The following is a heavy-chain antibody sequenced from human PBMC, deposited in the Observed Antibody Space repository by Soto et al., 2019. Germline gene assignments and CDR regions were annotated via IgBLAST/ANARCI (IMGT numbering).Heavy chain of an antibody. CDR3: ARGTTYYYDSSGYNAFDI. CDR2: INHSGST. J-gene: IGHJ3*02. V-gene: IGHV4-34*01. Sequence: SETLSLTCAVYGGSFSGYYWSWIRQPPGKGLEWIGEINHSGSTNYNPSLKSRVTISVDTSKNQFSLKLSSVTAADTAVYYCARGTTYYYDSSGYNAFDIWGQGTMVTVSS. D-gene: IGHD3-22*01. CDR1: GGSFSGYY.